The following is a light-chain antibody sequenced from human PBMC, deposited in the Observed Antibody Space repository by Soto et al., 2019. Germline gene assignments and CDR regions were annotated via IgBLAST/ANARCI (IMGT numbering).Light chain of an antibody. J-gene: IGKJ4*01. CDR2: GAS. Sequence: EIVMTQSPATLSVSPGERATLSCRASQSVSSNLAWYQQKPCQAPRLIIYGASTRATGTPARFSGSGSGTEFTLTISSLQSEDFAVDYCQQYNNWPLTFGGGTKVEIK. V-gene: IGKV3-15*01. CDR3: QQYNNWPLT. CDR1: QSVSSN.